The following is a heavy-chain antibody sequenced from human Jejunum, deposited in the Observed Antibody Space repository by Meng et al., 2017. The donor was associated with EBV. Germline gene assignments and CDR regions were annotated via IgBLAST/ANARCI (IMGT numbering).Heavy chain of an antibody. D-gene: IGHD3-16*01. CDR2: ISNDGNNK. Sequence: QVQLVESGGGVVQPGSSLRLSCAASGFTFSGHAMQWVRQAPGKGLKWVALISNDGNNKYYADSVKGRFTISRDNSKNTLYLQMNSLRVDDTALYYCTREWGADYWGQGTLVTVSS. CDR1: GFTFSGHA. J-gene: IGHJ4*02. CDR3: TREWGADY. V-gene: IGHV3-30-3*01.